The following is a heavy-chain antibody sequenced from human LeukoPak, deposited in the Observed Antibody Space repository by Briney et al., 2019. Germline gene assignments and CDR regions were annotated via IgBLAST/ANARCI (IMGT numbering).Heavy chain of an antibody. CDR2: ISWNSGSI. J-gene: IGHJ4*02. Sequence: GGSLRLSCAASGFTFDDYAMHWVRQAPGKGLEWGLGISWNSGSIGYAGSVKGRFTISRDNAKNSLYLQMNSLRAEDTALYYCAKGGGQWLVESYFDYWGQGTLVTVSS. V-gene: IGHV3-9*01. CDR1: GFTFDDYA. D-gene: IGHD6-19*01. CDR3: AKGGGQWLVESYFDY.